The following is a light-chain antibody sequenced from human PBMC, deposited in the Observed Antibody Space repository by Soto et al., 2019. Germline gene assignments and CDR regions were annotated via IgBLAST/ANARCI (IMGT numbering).Light chain of an antibody. CDR2: EVS. Sequence: QSALTQPASVSGSPGQSITISCTGTSSDVGSYNLVSWYQQHPGKAPKLMIYEVSKRPSGVSNRFSGSKSGNTASLTISGLQAEDEADYYCCSYAGSRKVFGGGTPLTVL. V-gene: IGLV2-23*02. CDR3: CSYAGSRKV. J-gene: IGLJ7*01. CDR1: SSDVGSYNL.